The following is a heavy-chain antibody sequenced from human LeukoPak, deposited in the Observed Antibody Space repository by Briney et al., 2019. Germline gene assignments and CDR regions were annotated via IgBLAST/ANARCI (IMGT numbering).Heavy chain of an antibody. CDR2: INPNSGGT. CDR1: GYTFTGYY. J-gene: IGHJ4*02. V-gene: IGHV1-2*02. D-gene: IGHD2-2*02. Sequence: GASVKVSCKASGYTFTGYYMHWVRQAPGQGLEWMGWINPNSGGTNYAQKFQGRVTMTRDTSISTAYMELGRLRSDDTAVYYCARGTGVRYCGSISCYTDDYWGQGTLVTVSS. CDR3: ARGTGVRYCGSISCYTDDY.